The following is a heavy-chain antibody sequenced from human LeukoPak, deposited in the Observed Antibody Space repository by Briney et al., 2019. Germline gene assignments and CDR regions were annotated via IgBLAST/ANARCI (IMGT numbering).Heavy chain of an antibody. J-gene: IGHJ6*03. CDR1: GYTFTSYD. V-gene: IGHV1-8*02. CDR3: ARGPGVAATTRRYYYYMDV. CDR2: MNPNSGNT. Sequence: GASVKVSCKASGYTFTSYDINWVRQATEQGLEWMGWMNPNSGNTGYAQKFQGRVTMTRNTSISTAYMELSSLRSEDTAVYYCARGPGVAATTRRYYYYMDVWGKGTTVTISS. D-gene: IGHD2-15*01.